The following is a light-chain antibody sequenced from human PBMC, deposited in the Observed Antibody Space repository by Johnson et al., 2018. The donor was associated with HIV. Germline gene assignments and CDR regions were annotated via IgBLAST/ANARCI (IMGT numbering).Light chain of an antibody. CDR3: GTWDSSLRAYV. V-gene: IGLV1-51*01. CDR2: DSN. Sequence: QSVLTQPPSVSAAPGQKVTISCSGSSSDMGNYAVSWYQHLPGAAPKLLIYDSNKRPSGIPDRFSASKSGTSATLVITGLQTGDEADYYCGTWDSSLRAYVLGTGTKVTVL. CDR1: SSDMGNYA. J-gene: IGLJ1*01.